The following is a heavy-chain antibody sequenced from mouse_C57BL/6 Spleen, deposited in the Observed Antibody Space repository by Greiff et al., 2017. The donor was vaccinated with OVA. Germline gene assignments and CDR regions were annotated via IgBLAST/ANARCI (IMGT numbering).Heavy chain of an antibody. D-gene: IGHD2-4*01. Sequence: EVQLQQSGPELVKPGASVKISCKASGYTFTDYYMNWVKQSHGKSLEWIGDINPNNGGTSYNQKFKGKATLTVDKSSSTAYMELRSLTSEDSAVYYCARIYYDYVYYAMDYWGQGTSVTVSS. CDR3: ARIYYDYVYYAMDY. V-gene: IGHV1-26*01. CDR1: GYTFTDYY. J-gene: IGHJ4*01. CDR2: INPNNGGT.